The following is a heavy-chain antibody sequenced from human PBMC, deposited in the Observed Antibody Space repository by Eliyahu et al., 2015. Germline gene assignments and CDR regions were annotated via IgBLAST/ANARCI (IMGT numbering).Heavy chain of an antibody. V-gene: IGHV1-2*04. CDR3: AREGSIGYCSGGSCPDFDY. J-gene: IGHJ4*02. Sequence: QVQLVQSGAEVKKPGASVKVSCKASGYTFTGYYXPWVRQAPGQGLEWMGWINPNSGGTNYAQKFQGWVTMTRDTSISTAYMELSRLRSDDTAVYYCAREGSIGYCSGGSCPDFDYWGQGTLVTVSS. D-gene: IGHD2-15*01. CDR2: INPNSGGT. CDR1: GYTFTGYY.